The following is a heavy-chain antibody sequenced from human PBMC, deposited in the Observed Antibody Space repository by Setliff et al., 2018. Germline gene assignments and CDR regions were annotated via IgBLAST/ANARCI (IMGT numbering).Heavy chain of an antibody. J-gene: IGHJ4*02. CDR3: ARSAWGSSGYYPYYFDY. V-gene: IGHV5-51*01. CDR1: GYTFTNYW. Sequence: GESLKISCKGSGYTFTNYWIGWVRQLPGKGLEWMGVVYPGDSDTRYRPSFQGQVTISADKSITTAYLQWRSLKASDTAMYYCARSAWGSSGYYPYYFDYWGQGTLVTVSS. CDR2: VYPGDSDT. D-gene: IGHD3-22*01.